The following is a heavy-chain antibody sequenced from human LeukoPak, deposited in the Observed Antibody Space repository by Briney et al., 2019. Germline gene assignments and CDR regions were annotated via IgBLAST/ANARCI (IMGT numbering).Heavy chain of an antibody. D-gene: IGHD6-6*01. Sequence: SETLSLTCTVSGGSISSYYWSWIRQPPGKGLEWIGSIYYSGSTYYNPSLKSRVTISVDTSKNQFSLKLSSVTAADTAVYYCARERSSSWSQNPYYYYGMDVWGQGTTVTVSS. CDR3: ARERSSSWSQNPYYYYGMDV. V-gene: IGHV4-39*02. CDR1: GGSISSYY. CDR2: IYYSGST. J-gene: IGHJ6*02.